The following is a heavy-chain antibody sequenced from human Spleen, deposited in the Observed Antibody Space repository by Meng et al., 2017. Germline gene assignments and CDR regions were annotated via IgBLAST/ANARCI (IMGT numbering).Heavy chain of an antibody. CDR3: ATGAAAADH. CDR1: GFTFSNYW. Sequence: GGSLRLSCSASGFTFSNYWMNWVRQAPGKGLEWVANINQDGSEKYYVDSVKGRFTISRDNAKNSLYLQMNSLRVEDTAVYFCATGAAAADHWGQGTLVTVSS. J-gene: IGHJ4*02. D-gene: IGHD6-13*01. V-gene: IGHV3-7*01. CDR2: INQDGSEK.